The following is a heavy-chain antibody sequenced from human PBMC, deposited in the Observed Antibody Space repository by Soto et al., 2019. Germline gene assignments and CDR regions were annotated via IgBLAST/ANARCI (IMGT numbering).Heavy chain of an antibody. V-gene: IGHV3-30*18. CDR3: AKDWARNFDY. CDR1: GFTFSSYG. Sequence: QVQLVESGGGVVQPGRSLRLSCAASGFTFSSYGMHWVRQAPGKGLEWVAVISYDGSNKYYADSVKGRFTISRDNSKNTLYLQMNSLRAEDTAVYYCAKDWARNFDYWGQGTLVTVSS. J-gene: IGHJ4*02. CDR2: ISYDGSNK. D-gene: IGHD3-16*01.